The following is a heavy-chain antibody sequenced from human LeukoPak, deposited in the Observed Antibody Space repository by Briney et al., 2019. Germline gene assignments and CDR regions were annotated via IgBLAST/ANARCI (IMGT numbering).Heavy chain of an antibody. V-gene: IGHV4-59*01. Sequence: SETLSLTCTVSGGSISSYYWSWIRQAPGKGLEWIGYIHHSGTTNQNPSLKSRVTISIDTSKNQFPLKLSSVTAADTAVYYCARDASSSRPYWYFDLWGRGTLVSVSS. CDR1: GGSISSYY. CDR2: IHHSGTT. D-gene: IGHD6-13*01. J-gene: IGHJ2*01. CDR3: ARDASSSRPYWYFDL.